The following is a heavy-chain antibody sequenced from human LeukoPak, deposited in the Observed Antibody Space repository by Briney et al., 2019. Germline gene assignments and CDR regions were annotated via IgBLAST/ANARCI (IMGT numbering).Heavy chain of an antibody. CDR2: IYPGDSHT. V-gene: IGHV5-51*01. D-gene: IGHD2-2*01. Sequence: GESLKISCKGSGYSFPNYWIGWVRQMPGKGLEWMGIIYPGDSHTRYSPSFQGQVTISADKSIDTAYLQWSSLKASDTAMYYCARTLSIVVADLNWFDPWGQGTLVTVSS. CDR3: ARTLSIVVADLNWFDP. CDR1: GYSFPNYW. J-gene: IGHJ5*02.